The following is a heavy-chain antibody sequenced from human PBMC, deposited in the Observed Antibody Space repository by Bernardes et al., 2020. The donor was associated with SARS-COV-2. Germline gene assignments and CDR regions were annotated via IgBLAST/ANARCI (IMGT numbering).Heavy chain of an antibody. D-gene: IGHD6-19*01. CDR3: ARDIAVAGTGDDY. CDR1: GFTFSSYG. CDR2: IWYDGSNK. V-gene: IGHV3-33*01. J-gene: IGHJ4*02. Sequence: GGSLRLSCAASGFTFSSYGMHWVRQAPGKGLEWVAVIWYDGSNKYYADSVKGRFTISRDNSKNTLYLQMNSLRAEDTAVYYCARDIAVAGTGDDYWGQGTLVTVSS.